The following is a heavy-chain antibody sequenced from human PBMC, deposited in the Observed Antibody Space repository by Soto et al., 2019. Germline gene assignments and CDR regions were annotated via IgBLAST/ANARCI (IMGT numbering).Heavy chain of an antibody. J-gene: IGHJ4*02. CDR2: IYWDDDK. V-gene: IGHV2-5*02. CDR3: AHRRSGRVVYYFGY. D-gene: IGHD1-26*01. CDR1: GFSLSTSGVG. Sequence: QITLKESGPTLVKPTQTLTLTCTFSGFSLSTSGVGVGWIRQPPGKALEWLALIYWDDDKRYSPSLKSRLTITKDTSKKQVVLTITNMDPVDTATYYCAHRRSGRVVYYFGYWGQGTLVTVSS.